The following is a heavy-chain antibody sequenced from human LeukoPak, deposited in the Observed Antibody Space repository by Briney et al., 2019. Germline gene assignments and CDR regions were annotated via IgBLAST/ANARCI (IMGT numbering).Heavy chain of an antibody. CDR2: IYTSGST. Sequence: SETLSLTCTVSGGSISSYYRSWIRQPAGKGLEWIGRIYTSGSTNYNPSLKSRLTMSVDTSKNQFSLNLTSVTAADTAVYYCARGDKPGQGFDYWGQGTLVTVSS. V-gene: IGHV4-4*07. CDR1: GGSISSYY. CDR3: ARGDKPGQGFDY. J-gene: IGHJ4*02. D-gene: IGHD2-15*01.